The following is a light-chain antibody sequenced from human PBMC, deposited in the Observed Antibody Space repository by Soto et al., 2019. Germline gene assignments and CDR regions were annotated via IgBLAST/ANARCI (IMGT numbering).Light chain of an antibody. CDR2: GSS. J-gene: IGKJ1*01. CDR1: QNIRSNY. V-gene: IGKV3-20*01. Sequence: EIVLTQSPGTLSLSPGERATLSCRASQNIRSNYVAWYQQKPGQAPRLLIFGSSSTATGIPDRFSASGSGTDFTLTISRLEPEDVAVYFCQEYDNWPPEGPFGQGTKVEI. CDR3: QEYDNWPPEGP.